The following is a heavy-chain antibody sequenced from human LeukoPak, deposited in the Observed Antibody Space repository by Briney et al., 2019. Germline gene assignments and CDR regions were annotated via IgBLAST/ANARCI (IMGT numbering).Heavy chain of an antibody. Sequence: GGSLRLSCAASGFTFNSYSMHWVRQAPGKGLEWVAFIRYDGSNKYYADSVKGRFTISRDNSKNTLYLQMNSLRAEDTAVYYCAKDGDDCIEQWGQGTLVTVSS. CDR3: AKDGDDCIEQ. D-gene: IGHD3-22*01. CDR1: GFTFNSYS. CDR2: IRYDGSNK. J-gene: IGHJ4*02. V-gene: IGHV3-30*02.